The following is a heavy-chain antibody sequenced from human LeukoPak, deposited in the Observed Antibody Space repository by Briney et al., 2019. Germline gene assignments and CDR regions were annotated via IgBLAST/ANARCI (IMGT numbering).Heavy chain of an antibody. CDR2: ISGSGGST. Sequence: PGGSLRLSCAASGFTFSSYAMSWVRQAPGKGLEWVSGISGSGGSTYYADSVKGRFTISRDNSKNTLDLQMNSLRAEYTALYYCAKDAGISGWPFDYWGKGTLVTASS. V-gene: IGHV3-23*01. CDR1: GFTFSSYA. D-gene: IGHD6-19*01. J-gene: IGHJ4*02. CDR3: AKDAGISGWPFDY.